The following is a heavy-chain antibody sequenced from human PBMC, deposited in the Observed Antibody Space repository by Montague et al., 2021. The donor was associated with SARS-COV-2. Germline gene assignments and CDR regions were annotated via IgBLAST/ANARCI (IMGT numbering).Heavy chain of an antibody. CDR1: GDSVSSNIAT. CDR2: TYYRSKWYN. J-gene: IGHJ4*02. CDR3: ARIPVGSKYYFDF. V-gene: IGHV6-1*01. Sequence: CAISGDSVSSNIATWNWIRQFPSRGLEWLGRTYYRSKWYNDYAESVKSRITIDPDTSKHQFSLHLNSVTPEDTAVYYCARIPVGSKYYFDFWGQGTLVTVSP. D-gene: IGHD2-2*01.